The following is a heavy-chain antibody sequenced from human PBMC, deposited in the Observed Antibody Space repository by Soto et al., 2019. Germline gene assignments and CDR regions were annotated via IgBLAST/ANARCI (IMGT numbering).Heavy chain of an antibody. CDR1: GFTFSSYS. V-gene: IGHV3-48*02. CDR3: ARDLGFDY. CDR2: ISSSSTI. J-gene: IGHJ4*02. Sequence: GGSLRLSCAASGFTFSSYSMNWVRQAPGKGLEWVSYISSSSTIYYADSVKGRFTISRDNAKNSLYLQMNSLRDEDTAVYYCARDLGFDYWGQGTLVTVSS.